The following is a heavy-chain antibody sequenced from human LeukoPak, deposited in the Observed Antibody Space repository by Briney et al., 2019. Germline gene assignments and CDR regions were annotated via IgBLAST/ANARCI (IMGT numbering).Heavy chain of an antibody. J-gene: IGHJ4*02. D-gene: IGHD6-6*01. CDR1: GGSLSTGDYY. Sequence: PSQTLSLTCTVSGGSLSTGDYYWSWIRQPPGKGREWSGYIYCSGSTYYHPSLNSRVTISVDTSKNQFSLKLSSVTAADRAVYYCARVRAARHSEVDYWGQGTLVTDSS. V-gene: IGHV4-30-4*08. CDR3: ARVRAARHSEVDY. CDR2: IYCSGST.